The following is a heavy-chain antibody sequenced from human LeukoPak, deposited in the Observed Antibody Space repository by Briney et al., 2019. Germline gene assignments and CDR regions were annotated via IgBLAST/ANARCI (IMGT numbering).Heavy chain of an antibody. V-gene: IGHV1-18*01. CDR3: ARDLYSSSWTPEGDLDY. D-gene: IGHD6-13*01. CDR2: ISAYNGNT. CDR1: GGTFSSYA. J-gene: IGHJ4*02. Sequence: ASVKVSCKASGGTFSSYAISWVRQAPGQGLEWMGWISAYNGNTNYAQKLQGRVTMTTDTSTSTAYMELRSLRSDDTAVYYCARDLYSSSWTPEGDLDYWGQGTLVTASS.